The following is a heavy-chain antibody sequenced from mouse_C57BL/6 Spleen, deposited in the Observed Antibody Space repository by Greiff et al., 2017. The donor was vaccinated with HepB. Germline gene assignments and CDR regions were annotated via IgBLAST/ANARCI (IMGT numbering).Heavy chain of an antibody. Sequence: EVKLMESGGGLVKPGGSLKLSCAASGFTFSSYAMSWVRQTPEKRLEWVATISDGGSYTYYPDNVKGRFTISRDNAKNNLYLQMSHLKSEDTAMYYCARDQDGYYYAMDYWGQGTSVTVSS. J-gene: IGHJ4*01. D-gene: IGHD2-3*01. V-gene: IGHV5-4*01. CDR2: ISDGGSYT. CDR3: ARDQDGYYYAMDY. CDR1: GFTFSSYA.